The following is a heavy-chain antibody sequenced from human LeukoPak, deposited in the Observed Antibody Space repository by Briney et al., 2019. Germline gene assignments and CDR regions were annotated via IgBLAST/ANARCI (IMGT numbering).Heavy chain of an antibody. D-gene: IGHD5-12*01. V-gene: IGHV1-8*03. CDR2: MNPNSGST. Sequence: ASVTVSFKSSGYTFTNYGINWVRQATGQGLEWMGWMNPNSGSTGYAQKFQGRVTITRNTSISTAYMELSGLRSEDTAVYYCARGRSTGYPYYFEYWGQGTLVTVSS. J-gene: IGHJ4*02. CDR1: GYTFTNYG. CDR3: ARGRSTGYPYYFEY.